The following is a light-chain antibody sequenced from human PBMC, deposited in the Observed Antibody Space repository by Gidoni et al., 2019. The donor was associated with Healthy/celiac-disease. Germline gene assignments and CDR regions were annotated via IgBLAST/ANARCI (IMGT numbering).Light chain of an antibody. V-gene: IGKV1-5*03. CDR3: QQYNSYWT. CDR1: QSISSC. J-gene: IGKJ1*01. Sequence: DIQMTQSPSTLSSSVGDRVTITCQASQSISSCLVWYQQKPGKAPKLLIYKAASLERGVPSRFSGSGSGTEFTLTISSLQPDDFATYYCQQYNSYWTFGQXTKVEIK. CDR2: KAA.